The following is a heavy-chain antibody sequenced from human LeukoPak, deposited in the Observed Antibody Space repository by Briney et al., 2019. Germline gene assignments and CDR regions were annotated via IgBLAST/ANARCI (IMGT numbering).Heavy chain of an antibody. D-gene: IGHD3-10*01. J-gene: IGHJ4*02. CDR2: IYYSGST. CDR3: ARSIITMVRGVIIPYRSQHSIDY. Sequence: TSETLSLTCTVSGGSISSGGYYWSWIRQHPGKGLEWIGYIYYSGSTYYNPSLKSRVTISVDTSKNQFSLKLSSVTAADTAVYYCARSIITMVRGVIIPYRSQHSIDYWGQGTLVTVSS. V-gene: IGHV4-31*03. CDR1: GGSISSGGYY.